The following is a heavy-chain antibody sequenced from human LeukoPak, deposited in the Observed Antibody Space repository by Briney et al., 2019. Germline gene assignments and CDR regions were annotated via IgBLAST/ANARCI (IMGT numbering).Heavy chain of an antibody. V-gene: IGHV4-38-2*02. D-gene: IGHD3-10*01. CDR3: ARELVHTYYYGSGSHNWFDP. Sequence: SETLSLTCSVSGYSISSGYYWGWIRQPPGKGLEWIGSIYHSGSTYYNPSLRSRVTISVDTSKNQFSLKLSSVTAADTAVYYCARELVHTYYYGSGSHNWFDPWGQGTLVTVSS. J-gene: IGHJ5*02. CDR2: IYHSGST. CDR1: GYSISSGYY.